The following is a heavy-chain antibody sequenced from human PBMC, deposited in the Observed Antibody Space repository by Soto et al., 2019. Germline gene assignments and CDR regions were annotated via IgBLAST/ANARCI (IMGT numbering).Heavy chain of an antibody. D-gene: IGHD4-17*01. CDR2: MNPNSGNT. CDR1: GYTFTGYY. Sequence: ASVKVSCKASGYTFTGYYMHWVRQATGQGLEWMGWMNPNSGNTGYAQKFQGRVTMTRNTSISTAYMELSSLRSEDTAVYYCAVGSYGDLNYFDYWGQGTLVTVSS. CDR3: AVGSYGDLNYFDY. V-gene: IGHV1-8*02. J-gene: IGHJ4*02.